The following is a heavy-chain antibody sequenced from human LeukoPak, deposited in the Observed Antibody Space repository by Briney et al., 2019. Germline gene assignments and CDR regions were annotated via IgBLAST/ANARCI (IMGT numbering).Heavy chain of an antibody. J-gene: IGHJ5*02. V-gene: IGHV4-59*05. CDR3: ARHYGP. CDR1: GGSISSYY. Sequence: SETLSLTCTVSGGSISSYYWSWIRQPPGKGLEWIGSIYDSGSTYYDPSLKSRVTISVDTSKNQFSLKLNSVTAADTAVYYCARHYGPWGQGTLVTVSS. CDR2: IYDSGST. D-gene: IGHD3-16*01.